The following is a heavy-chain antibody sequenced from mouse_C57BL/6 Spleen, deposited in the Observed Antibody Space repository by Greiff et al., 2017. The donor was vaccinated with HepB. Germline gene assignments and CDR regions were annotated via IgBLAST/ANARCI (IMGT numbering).Heavy chain of an antibody. CDR2: ISSGGDYI. J-gene: IGHJ2*01. CDR3: TRDRRQLFDY. V-gene: IGHV5-9-1*02. Sequence: DVQLVESGEGLVKPGGSLKLSCAASGFTFSSYAMSWVRQTPEKRLEWVAYISSGGDYIYYADTVKGRFTISRDNARNTLYLQRSSLKSEDTAMYYCTRDRRQLFDYWGQGTTLTVSS. CDR1: GFTFSSYA. D-gene: IGHD3-2*01.